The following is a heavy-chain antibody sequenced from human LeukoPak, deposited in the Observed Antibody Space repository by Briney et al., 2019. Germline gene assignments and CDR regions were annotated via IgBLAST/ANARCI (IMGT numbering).Heavy chain of an antibody. CDR1: GYTFTSYD. Sequence: GASVKVSCKASGYTFTSYDINWVRQATGKGLEWMGWMNPNSGNTGYAQKFQGRVTMTTDTSTSTAYMELRSLRSDDTAVYYCARDLPGFPSWFDPWGQGTLVTVSS. CDR2: MNPNSGNT. CDR3: ARDLPGFPSWFDP. V-gene: IGHV1-8*01. J-gene: IGHJ5*02.